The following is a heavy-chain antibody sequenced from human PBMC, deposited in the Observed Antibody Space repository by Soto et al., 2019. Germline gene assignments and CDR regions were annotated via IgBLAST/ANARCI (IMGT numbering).Heavy chain of an antibody. CDR2: IYYSGST. J-gene: IGHJ3*02. D-gene: IGHD3-10*01. Sequence: SETLSLTCTVSGGSISSGGYYWSWIRQHPGKGLEWIGYIYYSGSTYYNPSLKSRVTISVDTSKNQFSLKLSSVTAADTAVYYCARGGYYYYGSGSSAFDIWGQGTMVTVSS. V-gene: IGHV4-31*03. CDR3: ARGGYYYYGSGSSAFDI. CDR1: GGSISSGGYY.